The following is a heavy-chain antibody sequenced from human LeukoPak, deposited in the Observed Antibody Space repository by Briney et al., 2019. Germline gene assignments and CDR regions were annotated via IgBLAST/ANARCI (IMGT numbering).Heavy chain of an antibody. Sequence: GGSLRLSCAASGFPFSSYSMNWVRQAPGKGLEWVSSISSSSSYIYYADSVKGRFTISRDNAKNSLYLQMNSLRAEDTAVYYCARDNKLLWFGFDYWGQGTWSPSPQ. CDR2: ISSSSSYI. CDR1: GFPFSSYS. D-gene: IGHD3-10*01. CDR3: ARDNKLLWFGFDY. J-gene: IGHJ4*02. V-gene: IGHV3-21*04.